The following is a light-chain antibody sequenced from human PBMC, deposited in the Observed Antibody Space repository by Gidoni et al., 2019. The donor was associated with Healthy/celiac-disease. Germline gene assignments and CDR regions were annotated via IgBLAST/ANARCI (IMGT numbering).Light chain of an antibody. J-gene: IGKJ3*01. CDR2: AAS. CDR1: QSISSY. V-gene: IGKV1-39*01. CDR3: QQSYSTPPT. Sequence: DIQMTQSPSSLSASVGDRVTITCRASQSISSYLNWYQQTPGKAPKLLIYAASSLQSGVPSRFSGSGSGTDFTLTISSLQPEDFATYYCQQSYSTPPTFGPXTKVDIK.